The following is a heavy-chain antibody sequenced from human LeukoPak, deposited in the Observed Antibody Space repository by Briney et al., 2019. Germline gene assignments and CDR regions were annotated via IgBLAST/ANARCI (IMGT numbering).Heavy chain of an antibody. CDR2: INPNSGGT. CDR3: ARDCSGGSCYSGFDY. V-gene: IGHV1-2*02. Sequence: ASVKVSCKASGYTFTGYYMHWVRQAPGQGLEWMGWINPNSGGTNYAQKFQGRVTMTRDTSISTAYMELSRLRSDDTAVYYCARDCSGGSCYSGFDYWGQGTLVTVSS. CDR1: GYTFTGYY. D-gene: IGHD2-15*01. J-gene: IGHJ4*02.